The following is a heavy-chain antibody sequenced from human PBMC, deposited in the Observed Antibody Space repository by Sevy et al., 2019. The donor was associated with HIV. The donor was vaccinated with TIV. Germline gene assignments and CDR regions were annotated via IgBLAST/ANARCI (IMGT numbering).Heavy chain of an antibody. V-gene: IGHV3-33*01. J-gene: IGHJ6*02. CDR3: ARGPLRYCTSTSCYEGDYYYYGMDV. CDR1: GFTFSNYG. D-gene: IGHD2-2*01. CDR2: IWSDGNKK. Sequence: GGSLRLSCVASGFTFSNYGIHWVRQPPGKGLEWVAVIWSDGNKKYYADSVKGRFTISRDNSKNTLFLQMNSLGAEDTAVYYCARGPLRYCTSTSCYEGDYYYYGMDVWGQGTTVTVSS.